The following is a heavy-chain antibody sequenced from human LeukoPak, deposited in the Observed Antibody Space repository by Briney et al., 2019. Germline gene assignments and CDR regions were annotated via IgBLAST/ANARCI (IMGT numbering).Heavy chain of an antibody. CDR1: GFTFSDYY. CDR2: ISGSGSGI. CDR3: TRSLSGAAGPIDY. J-gene: IGHJ4*02. V-gene: IGHV3-11*04. Sequence: GGSLRLSCAASGFTFSDYYMNWIRQAPGKGLEWVSYISGSGSGIYYADSVKGRFTISRDNAQNSLHLQMNSLRAEDTAMYYCTRSLSGAAGPIDYWGQGPWSPSPQ. D-gene: IGHD6-13*01.